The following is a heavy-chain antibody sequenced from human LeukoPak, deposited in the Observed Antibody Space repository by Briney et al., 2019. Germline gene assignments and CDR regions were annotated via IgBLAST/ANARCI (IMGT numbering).Heavy chain of an antibody. J-gene: IGHJ4*02. D-gene: IGHD5-18*01. CDR1: GFTFSSYS. CDR2: ISSSSSYI. V-gene: IGHV3-21*01. CDR3: ARDLVVDTAMVIGY. Sequence: GGTLRLSCAASGFTFSSYSMNWVRQAPGKGLEGGSSISSSSSYIYYADSVKGRFTISRDNAKNSLYLQMNSLRAEDTAVYYCARDLVVDTAMVIGYWGQGTLVTVSS.